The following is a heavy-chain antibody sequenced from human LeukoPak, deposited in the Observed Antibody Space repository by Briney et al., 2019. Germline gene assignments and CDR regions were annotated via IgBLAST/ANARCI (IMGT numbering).Heavy chain of an antibody. CDR2: IYYSGST. Sequence: SETLSLTCTVSGGSISSGGYYWSWIRQHPGKGLEWIGYIYYSGSTYYNPSLKSRVTISVDTSKNQFSLKLSSVTAAETAVYYCARVVNCSGGSCSYYYDSSGYYRTPYYFDYWGQGTLVTVSS. CDR3: ARVVNCSGGSCSYYYDSSGYYRTPYYFDY. CDR1: GGSISSGGYY. V-gene: IGHV4-31*03. J-gene: IGHJ4*02. D-gene: IGHD3-22*01.